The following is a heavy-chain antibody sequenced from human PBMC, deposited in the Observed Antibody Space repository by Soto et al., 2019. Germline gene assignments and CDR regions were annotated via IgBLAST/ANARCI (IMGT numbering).Heavy chain of an antibody. CDR3: ARGQSSGWTALDY. D-gene: IGHD6-25*01. V-gene: IGHV1-3*01. J-gene: IGHJ4*02. Sequence: ASVKVACKASGYRLTNYDMFWVRQAPGQRLAWMGWINAANGNTKYSQNFQGRVTITRDTLANTAYMELSSLRSEDTAVYYCARGQSSGWTALDYWGQGALVTVSS. CDR2: INAANGNT. CDR1: GYRLTNYD.